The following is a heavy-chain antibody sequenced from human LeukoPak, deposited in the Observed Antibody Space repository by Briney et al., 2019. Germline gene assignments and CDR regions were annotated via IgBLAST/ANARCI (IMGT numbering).Heavy chain of an antibody. D-gene: IGHD6-13*01. CDR3: ARVSWEGTRSSSWPSHTPEYFQH. CDR2: ISYDGSNK. Sequence: GRSLRLSCAASGFTFSSYAMHWVRQAPGKGLEWVAVISYDGSNKYYADSVKGRFTISRDNSKNTLYLQMNSLRAEDTAVYYCARVSWEGTRSSSWPSHTPEYFQHWGQGTLVTVSS. J-gene: IGHJ1*01. CDR1: GFTFSSYA. V-gene: IGHV3-30*01.